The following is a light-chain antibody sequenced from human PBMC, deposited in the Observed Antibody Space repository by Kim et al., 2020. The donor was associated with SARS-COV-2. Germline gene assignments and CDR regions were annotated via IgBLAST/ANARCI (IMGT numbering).Light chain of an antibody. V-gene: IGKV1-5*01. CDR3: QQCNNFPWT. CDR1: QNIITW. Sequence: DIQMTQSPSTLSASVGDRITITCRASQNIITWLAWYQQKPGEAPDLLIYDASNLESGVPSRFSGSGSGTEFTLTISSLQPGDFATCICQQCNNFPWTFGQGTKVDIK. CDR2: DAS. J-gene: IGKJ1*01.